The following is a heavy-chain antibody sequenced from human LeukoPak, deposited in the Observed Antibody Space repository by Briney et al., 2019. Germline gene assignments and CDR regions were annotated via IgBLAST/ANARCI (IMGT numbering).Heavy chain of an antibody. CDR3: ARGISMILVPTSFDY. J-gene: IGHJ4*02. V-gene: IGHV3-64*01. CDR2: ISNNGGST. CDR1: GFTFSNYT. D-gene: IGHD3-22*01. Sequence: GGSLRLSCAASGFTFSNYTMHWVRQAPGKGLEYISAISNNGGSTYYANSVKGRFSISRDNSKNTLYLQMRSLGADDLSLYYCARGISMILVPTSFDYWGQGTLVAVSS.